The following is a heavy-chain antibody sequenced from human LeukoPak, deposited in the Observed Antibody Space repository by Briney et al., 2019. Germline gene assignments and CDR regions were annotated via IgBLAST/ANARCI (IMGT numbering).Heavy chain of an antibody. CDR2: IYYSGST. CDR1: GGSFSGYY. V-gene: IGHV4-59*01. J-gene: IGHJ4*02. CDR3: ARYSSSWFDY. Sequence: PSETLSLTCAVYGGSFSGYYWSWIRQPPGKGLEWIGYIYYSGSTNYNPSLKSRVTISVDTSKNQFSLKLSSVTAADTAVYYCARYSSSWFDYWGQGTLVTVSS. D-gene: IGHD6-13*01.